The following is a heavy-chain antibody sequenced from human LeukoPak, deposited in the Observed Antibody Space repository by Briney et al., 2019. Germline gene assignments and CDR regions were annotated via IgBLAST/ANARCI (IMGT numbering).Heavy chain of an antibody. D-gene: IGHD3-10*01. V-gene: IGHV3-30*04. J-gene: IGHJ6*03. CDR1: GFTFSSYA. Sequence: GGSLRLSCAASGFTFSSYAMHWVHQAPGKGLEWVAVISYDGSNKYYADSVKGRFTISRDNSKNTLYLQMNSLRAEDTAVYYCARAFMYYYGSGSGLGYMDVWGKGTTVTVSS. CDR3: ARAFMYYYGSGSGLGYMDV. CDR2: ISYDGSNK.